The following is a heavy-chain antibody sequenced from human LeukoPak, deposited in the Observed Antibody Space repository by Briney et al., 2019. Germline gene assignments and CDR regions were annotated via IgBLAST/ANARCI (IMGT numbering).Heavy chain of an antibody. D-gene: IGHD5-24*01. Sequence: GGSLRLSCAASGFIFSNYAMHWVRQAPGKGLEWLAVISYDGSDKYYSDSVKGRFTISRDNSNNTLYLQMNTLRVDDTALYYCAKEDSYTWFYDYWGRGTLVTVSS. CDR3: AKEDSYTWFYDY. V-gene: IGHV3-30*18. CDR2: ISYDGSDK. J-gene: IGHJ4*02. CDR1: GFIFSNYA.